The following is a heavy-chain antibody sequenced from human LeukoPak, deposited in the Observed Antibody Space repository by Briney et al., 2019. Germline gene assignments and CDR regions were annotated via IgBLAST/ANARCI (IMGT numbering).Heavy chain of an antibody. J-gene: IGHJ3*02. CDR2: IYYSGST. Sequence: SETLSLTCTVSGGSISSYYWSWIRQPPGKGLEWIGYIYYSGSTNYNPSLKSRVTISVDTSKNQFSLKLSSVIAADTAVYYCARLAYCSSTSCYIGAFDIWGQGTMVTVSS. CDR3: ARLAYCSSTSCYIGAFDI. V-gene: IGHV4-59*01. D-gene: IGHD2-2*02. CDR1: GGSISSYY.